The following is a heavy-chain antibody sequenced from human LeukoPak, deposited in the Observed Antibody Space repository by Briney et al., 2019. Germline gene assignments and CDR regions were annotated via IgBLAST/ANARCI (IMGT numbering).Heavy chain of an antibody. V-gene: IGHV3-23*01. D-gene: IGHD3-10*01. CDR1: GFTFSSYA. CDR3: ARDSPMVRGVRRYGMDV. Sequence: GGSLRLSCAASGFTFSSYAMSWVRQAPGKGLEWVSAIGGSGGSTYYADSVKGRFTISRDNSKNTLYLQMNSLRAEDTAVYYCARDSPMVRGVRRYGMDVWGQGTTVTVSS. CDR2: IGGSGGST. J-gene: IGHJ6*02.